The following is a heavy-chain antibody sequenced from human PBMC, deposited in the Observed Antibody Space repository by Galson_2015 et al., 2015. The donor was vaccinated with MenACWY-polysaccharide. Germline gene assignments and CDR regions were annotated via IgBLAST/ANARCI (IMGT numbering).Heavy chain of an antibody. CDR1: GFTFSSYA. Sequence: SLRLSCAGSGFTFSSYAMSWVRQAPGKGLEWVSAISSDGAATYYADSVKGRFTISRDNSKNTLYLQMNNLRAEDTAVYYCTTDEGADFWSGYPIDYWGQGTLVTVSS. V-gene: IGHV3-23*01. J-gene: IGHJ4*02. CDR3: TTDEGADFWSGYPIDY. CDR2: ISSDGAAT. D-gene: IGHD3-3*01.